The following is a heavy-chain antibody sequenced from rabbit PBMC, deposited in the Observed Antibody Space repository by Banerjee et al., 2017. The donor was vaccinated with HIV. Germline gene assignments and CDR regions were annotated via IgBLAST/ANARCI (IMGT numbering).Heavy chain of an antibody. CDR1: GFSFSSSYY. J-gene: IGHJ4*01. CDR2: IGAGST. CDR3: ARDAGYAGSNL. Sequence: QSLEESGGDLVQPGASLTLTCTASGFSFSSSYYMCWVRQAPGKGLEWIACIGAGSTYYATWAKGRFTISKTSSTTVTLQMTSLTAADTATYFCARDAGYAGSNLWGQGTLVTVS. V-gene: IGHV1S40*01. D-gene: IGHD4-2*01.